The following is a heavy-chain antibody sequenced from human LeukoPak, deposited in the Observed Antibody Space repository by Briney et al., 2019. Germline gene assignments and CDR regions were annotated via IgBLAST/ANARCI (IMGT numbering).Heavy chain of an antibody. D-gene: IGHD5-12*01. Sequence: SETLSLTCAVYGGSFSGYYWSWIRQPPGKGLEWVGEINHSGSTNYNPSLKSRVTTSVDTSKNQFSLKLSSVTAADTAVYYCARVRYSGYVDYWGQGTLVTVSS. J-gene: IGHJ4*02. V-gene: IGHV4-34*01. CDR2: INHSGST. CDR3: ARVRYSGYVDY. CDR1: GGSFSGYY.